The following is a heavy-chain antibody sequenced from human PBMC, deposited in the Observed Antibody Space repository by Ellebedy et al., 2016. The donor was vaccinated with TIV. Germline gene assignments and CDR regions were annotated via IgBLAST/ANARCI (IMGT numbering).Heavy chain of an antibody. CDR1: GFTFSSYA. CDR3: AKNIEWFGLNWFDP. CDR2: ISGTGGST. Sequence: GESLKISCAASGFTFSSYAMSWVRQAPGKGLEWVSVISGTGGSTYYADSVKGRFTISRDNSKNTLYLQMNSLRAEDTAVYYCAKNIEWFGLNWFDPWGQGTLVTVSS. V-gene: IGHV3-23*01. D-gene: IGHD3-10*01. J-gene: IGHJ5*02.